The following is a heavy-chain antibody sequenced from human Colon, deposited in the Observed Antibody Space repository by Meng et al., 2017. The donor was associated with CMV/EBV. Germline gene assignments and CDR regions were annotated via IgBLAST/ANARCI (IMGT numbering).Heavy chain of an antibody. J-gene: IGHJ4*02. CDR2: IFSVASSI. V-gene: IGHV3-23*03. CDR1: GFTFNMHA. CDR3: AGVAARISLSFDY. D-gene: IGHD6-6*01. Sequence: GGSLRLSCEASGFTFNMHAMNWVRQAPGKGLEWVSVIFSVASSIYYADSVRGRFTISRDNSKNQFALKLSSVTAADTAVYYCAGVAARISLSFDYWGQGTLVTVSS.